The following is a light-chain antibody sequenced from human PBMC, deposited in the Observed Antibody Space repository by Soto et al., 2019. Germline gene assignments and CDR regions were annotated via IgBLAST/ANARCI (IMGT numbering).Light chain of an antibody. CDR1: QGISSY. CDR3: QQYYSYPRT. J-gene: IGKJ5*01. CDR2: AAS. Sequence: AIRMTQSPSSFSASTGDRVTITCRASQGISSYLAWYQQKPGKAPKLLIYAASTLRSGVPSRFSGSGSGTDFTLTISCLKSEDFATDYCQQYYSYPRTCGQGTRLEIK. V-gene: IGKV1-8*01.